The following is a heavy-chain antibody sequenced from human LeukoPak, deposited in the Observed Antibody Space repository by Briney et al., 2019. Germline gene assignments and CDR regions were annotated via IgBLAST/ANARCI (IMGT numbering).Heavy chain of an antibody. V-gene: IGHV4-34*01. CDR2: INHSGST. J-gene: IGHJ6*02. CDR3: ARGSKWTRYYYYYYGMDV. D-gene: IGHD1-26*01. Sequence: SETLSLTCAVYGGSFSGYYWSWIRQPPGKGLEWIGEINHSGSTNYNPSLKSRVTISVDASKNQFSLKLSSVTAADTAVYYCARGSKWTRYYYYYYGMDVWGQGTTVTVSS. CDR1: GGSFSGYY.